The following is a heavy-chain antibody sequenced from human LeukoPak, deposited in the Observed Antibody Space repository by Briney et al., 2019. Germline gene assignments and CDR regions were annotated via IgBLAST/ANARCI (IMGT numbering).Heavy chain of an antibody. V-gene: IGHV1-2*04. J-gene: IGHJ6*02. CDR2: INPNSGGT. Sequence: GASVKVSCKASGYTFTGYYMHWVRQAPGQGLEWMGWINPNSGGTNYAQKFQGWVTMTRDTSISTAYMELSRLRSDDTAVYYCARGPGIVVVPAAKYGMDVWGQGTTVTVSS. CDR3: ARGPGIVVVPAAKYGMDV. CDR1: GYTFTGYY. D-gene: IGHD2-2*01.